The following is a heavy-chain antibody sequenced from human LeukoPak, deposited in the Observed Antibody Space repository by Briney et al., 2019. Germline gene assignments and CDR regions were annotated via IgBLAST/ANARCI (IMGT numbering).Heavy chain of an antibody. D-gene: IGHD6-13*01. CDR1: GFTFSSYS. J-gene: IGHJ4*02. CDR2: ISSSSNSI. V-gene: IGHV3-21*01. CDR3: ARTATDTGEFDY. Sequence: GGSLSLSCAASGFTFSSYSMNWVRQAAGNGRECVSSISSSSNSIYNADSVKGRFTIARDDAKNSLYLQMNSLSAEDTAVYYCARTATDTGEFDYWGQGTLVTVSS.